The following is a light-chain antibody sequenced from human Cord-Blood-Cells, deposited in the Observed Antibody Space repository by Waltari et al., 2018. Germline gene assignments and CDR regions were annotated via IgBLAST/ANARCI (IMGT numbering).Light chain of an antibody. CDR3: SSYTSSSTYV. Sequence: QSALTQPPSVSGSPGQSVTISCTGTSSDVGSYNRVSWYQQPPGTAPTLMSYEVSNRPSGVPDRFSGSKSGNTASLTISGLQAEDEADYYCSSYTSSSTYVFGTGTKVTVL. V-gene: IGLV2-18*02. J-gene: IGLJ1*01. CDR2: EVS. CDR1: SSDVGSYNR.